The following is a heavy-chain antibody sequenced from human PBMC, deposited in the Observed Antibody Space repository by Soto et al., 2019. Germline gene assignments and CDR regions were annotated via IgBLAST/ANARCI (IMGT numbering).Heavy chain of an antibody. CDR1: GFTFSSYA. D-gene: IGHD5-18*01. V-gene: IGHV3-23*01. Sequence: GGSLRLSCAASGFTFSSYAMSWVRQAPGKGLEWVSAISGSGGSTYYADAVKGRFTISRDNSKNTLYLQMNSLRAEDTAIYYCAKGYSTGRRGLCDNWGQGTLVTVSS. J-gene: IGHJ4*02. CDR3: AKGYSTGRRGLCDN. CDR2: ISGSGGST.